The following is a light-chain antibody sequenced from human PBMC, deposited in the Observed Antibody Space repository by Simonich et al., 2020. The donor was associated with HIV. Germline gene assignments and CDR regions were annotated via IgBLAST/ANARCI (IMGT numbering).Light chain of an antibody. Sequence: SYELTQAPSVSVSPGQTARITCSGDALPKQYAYWYQQKPGQAPVVVRAKDTERPSGIPERFSGSSSGTTVTLTISGVQAEDEADYYCQSADSSGTHRVFGGGTKLTVL. CDR1: ALPKQY. V-gene: IGLV3-25*03. J-gene: IGLJ2*01. CDR2: KDT. CDR3: QSADSSGTHRV.